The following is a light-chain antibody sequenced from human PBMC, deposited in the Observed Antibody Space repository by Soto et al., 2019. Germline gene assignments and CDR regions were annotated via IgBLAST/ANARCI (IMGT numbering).Light chain of an antibody. J-gene: IGKJ1*01. Sequence: DIPMTQSPSSLSASVGDRVTITCRASQSISSYLNWYQQKPGKAPKLLIYAASSLQSGVPSRFSGSGSGTDFTLTISSLQPEDFATYYCQQSYSTLTVGQGTKVEIK. CDR1: QSISSY. CDR3: QQSYSTLT. V-gene: IGKV1-39*01. CDR2: AAS.